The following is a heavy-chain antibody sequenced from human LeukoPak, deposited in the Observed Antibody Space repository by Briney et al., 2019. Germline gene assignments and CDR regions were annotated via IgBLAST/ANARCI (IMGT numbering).Heavy chain of an antibody. J-gene: IGHJ4*02. V-gene: IGHV3-21*01. Sequence: PGGSLRLSCAASGFTFSSYGMHWVRQAPGKGLEWVSSISGSNSYIFYADSVKGRFTVSRDNAKDSLYLQMNSLRAKDTAVYYCARALTTLTYEGYWGQGTLVTVSS. D-gene: IGHD1-1*01. CDR1: GFTFSSYG. CDR3: ARALTTLTYEGY. CDR2: ISGSNSYI.